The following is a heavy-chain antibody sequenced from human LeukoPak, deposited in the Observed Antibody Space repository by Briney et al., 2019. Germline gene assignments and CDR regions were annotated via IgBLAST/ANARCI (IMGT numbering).Heavy chain of an antibody. CDR3: ARDRLTGERGYRGNWFDP. Sequence: SKTLSLTCTVSGYSISSGYYWGWIRQPPGKGLEWIGSIYHSGSTYYNPSLKSRVTISVDTSKNQFSLKLSSVTAADTAVYYCARDRLTGERGYRGNWFDPWGQGTLVTVSS. D-gene: IGHD7-27*01. J-gene: IGHJ5*02. CDR2: IYHSGST. CDR1: GYSISSGYY. V-gene: IGHV4-38-2*02.